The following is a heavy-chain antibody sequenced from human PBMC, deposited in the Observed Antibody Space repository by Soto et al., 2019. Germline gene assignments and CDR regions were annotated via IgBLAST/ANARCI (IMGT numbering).Heavy chain of an antibody. D-gene: IGHD6-19*01. CDR2: INHSGST. CDR3: ARERVGYSSGWYYYYYSGMDV. Sequence: SETLSLTCAVYGGSFSGYYWSWIRQPPGKGLEWIGEINHSGSTNYNPSFKSRVTIPVDTSKNQYSLTLSSVAAANTPVYYCARERVGYSSGWYYYYYSGMDVWGQGTTVTVSS. V-gene: IGHV4-34*01. J-gene: IGHJ6*02. CDR1: GGSFSGYY.